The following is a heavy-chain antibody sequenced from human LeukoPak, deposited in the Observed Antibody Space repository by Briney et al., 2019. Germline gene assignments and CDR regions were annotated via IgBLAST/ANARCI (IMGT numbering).Heavy chain of an antibody. CDR2: INTNTGNP. Sequence: GASVKVSCKASGYTFTSYAMNWVRQAPGQGLEWMGWINTNTGNPTYAQGFTGRFVFSLDTSVSTACLQISSLKAEDTAVYYCARPAPNQVYGDYPAIWFDPWGQGTLVTVSS. J-gene: IGHJ5*02. V-gene: IGHV7-4-1*02. CDR1: GYTFTSYA. D-gene: IGHD4-17*01. CDR3: ARPAPNQVYGDYPAIWFDP.